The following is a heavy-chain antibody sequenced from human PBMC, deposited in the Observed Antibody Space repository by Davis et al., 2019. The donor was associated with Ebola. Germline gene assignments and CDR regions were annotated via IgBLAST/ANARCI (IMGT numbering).Heavy chain of an antibody. CDR2: IYDHST. V-gene: IGHV3-53*05. J-gene: IGHJ4*02. CDR1: GFTVSSNH. D-gene: IGHD6-19*01. CDR3: ATTQWLREFDN. Sequence: PGGSLRLSCAASGFTVSSNHVSWVRQAPGKGLEWVSVIYDHSTAYADSVRGRFIISRDKSNNTLYLEMNSLRVDDTAVYYCATTQWLREFDNWGQGTLVTVSS.